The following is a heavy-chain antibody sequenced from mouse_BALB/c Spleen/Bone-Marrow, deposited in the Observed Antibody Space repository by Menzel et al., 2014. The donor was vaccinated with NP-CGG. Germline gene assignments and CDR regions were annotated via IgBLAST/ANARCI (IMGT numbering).Heavy chain of an antibody. CDR3: AREDYGAWFAY. J-gene: IGHJ3*01. Sequence: EVKLMESGAELVRPGASVKISRKAFGYTFTKHHINWVKQRPGQGLDWIGYINPYNDYTSYNQKFKGKATLTVDKSSSTAYMDLSSLTSEDSAVYYCAREDYGAWFAYWGQGTLVTVSA. V-gene: IGHV1S45*01. D-gene: IGHD1-2*01. CDR2: INPYNDYT. CDR1: GYTFTKHH.